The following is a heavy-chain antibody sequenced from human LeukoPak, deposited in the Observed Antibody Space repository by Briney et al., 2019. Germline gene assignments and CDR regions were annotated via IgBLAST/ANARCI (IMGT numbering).Heavy chain of an antibody. Sequence: ASVKVSCKASGYTFIRYGISWVRQAPGQGREWMGWINTYNGNTNYGQKFQGRVTMTTDTSTSTVFMDLRSLRSDDTAVYYCARRGRIVLVTTIPRDDAFDIWGQGTMVTVSS. CDR3: ARRGRIVLVTTIPRDDAFDI. D-gene: IGHD2-21*02. CDR1: GYTFIRYG. J-gene: IGHJ3*02. CDR2: INTYNGNT. V-gene: IGHV1-18*01.